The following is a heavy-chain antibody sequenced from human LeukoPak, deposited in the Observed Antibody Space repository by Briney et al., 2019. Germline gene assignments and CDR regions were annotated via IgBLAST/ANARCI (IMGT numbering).Heavy chain of an antibody. CDR2: IYYSGST. J-gene: IGHJ5*02. V-gene: IGHV4-39*01. CDR1: GGSISSSSYY. Sequence: SETLSLTCTVSGGSISSSSYYWGWIRQPPGKGLEWIGSIYYSGSTYYNPSLKSRVTISVDTSKNQFSLKLSSVTAADTAVYYCARHGRNCSGGSCSTDPWSQGTLVTVSS. D-gene: IGHD2-15*01. CDR3: ARHGRNCSGGSCSTDP.